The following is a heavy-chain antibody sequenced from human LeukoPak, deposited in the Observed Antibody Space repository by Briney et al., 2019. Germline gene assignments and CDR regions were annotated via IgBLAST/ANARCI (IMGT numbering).Heavy chain of an antibody. CDR2: LSGSGASA. CDR3: AKDRDTTSSGTFDY. D-gene: IGHD6-13*01. V-gene: IGHV3-23*01. CDR1: GFTFSPYA. Sequence: PGGSLRLSCEASGFTFSPYAMTWVRQALGKGLEWVSSLSGSGASAYYADSVKGRFTISRDNSDNTLYLQMNSLRAEDTAVYYCAKDRDTTSSGTFDYWGQGTLVTVSS. J-gene: IGHJ4*02.